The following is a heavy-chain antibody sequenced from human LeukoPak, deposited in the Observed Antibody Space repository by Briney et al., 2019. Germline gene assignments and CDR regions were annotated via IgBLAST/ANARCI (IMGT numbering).Heavy chain of an antibody. V-gene: IGHV3-7*04. CDR3: ARENDGFDL. CDR2: IKKDGSQK. CDR1: GFTSSSYW. Sequence: PGGSLRLSCAASGFTSSSYWMSWVRQAPGKGLEWVGNIKKDGSQKYYMDSVKGRVTISRDNAKNSVDLQMNSLRAEDTAVYYCARENDGFDLWGQGTMVTVSS. J-gene: IGHJ3*01.